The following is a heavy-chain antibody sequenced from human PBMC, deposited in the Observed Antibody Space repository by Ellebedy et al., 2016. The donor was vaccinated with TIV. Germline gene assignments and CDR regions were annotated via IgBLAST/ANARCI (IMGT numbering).Heavy chain of an antibody. CDR3: ARVRYSGSFSGFDY. CDR2: LYSGGST. V-gene: IGHV3-53*01. J-gene: IGHJ4*02. D-gene: IGHD1-26*01. CDR1: GFTVRRNY. Sequence: PGGSLRLSCAASGFTVRRNYMSWVRQAPGKGLEWVSVLYSGGSTYYADSVKGRFTISRDNSKNTLYVQMNSLRAEDTAVYYCARVRYSGSFSGFDYWGQGTLVTVSS.